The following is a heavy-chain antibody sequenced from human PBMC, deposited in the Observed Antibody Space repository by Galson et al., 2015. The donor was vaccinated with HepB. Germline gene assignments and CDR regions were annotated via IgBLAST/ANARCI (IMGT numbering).Heavy chain of an antibody. CDR2: IYWDDDK. V-gene: IGHV2-5*02. Sequence: PALVKPTQPLTLTCTFSGFSLSTRGVGVGWLRQPPGKTLEWLALIYWDDDKRSSPSLKTRLTITRDTSKDQVVLTMTSMDPVDAATYYGAHRRYYYDSSGYPPYFDYWGLGTLVTVSS. D-gene: IGHD3-22*01. J-gene: IGHJ4*02. CDR1: GFSLSTRGVG. CDR3: AHRRYYYDSSGYPPYFDY.